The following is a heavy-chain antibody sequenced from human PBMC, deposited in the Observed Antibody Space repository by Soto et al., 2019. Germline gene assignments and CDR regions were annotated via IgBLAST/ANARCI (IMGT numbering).Heavy chain of an antibody. CDR1: GFNFGGYS. V-gene: IGHV3-48*01. CDR3: ARDYSSYGPFDY. CDR2: ISSSSSTI. Sequence: GGFMRLSCGAAGFNFGGYSVNRVRQAPGKGLEWVSYISSSSSTIYYADAVKGRFTISRDNAKNSLYLQMNSRRAEDTAVYYCARDYSSYGPFDYWGQGTLVTVSS. D-gene: IGHD5-18*01. J-gene: IGHJ4*02.